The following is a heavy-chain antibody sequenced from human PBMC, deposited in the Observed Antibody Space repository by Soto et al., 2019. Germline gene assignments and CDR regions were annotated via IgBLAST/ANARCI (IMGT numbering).Heavy chain of an antibody. CDR2: ISCNRSNK. V-gene: IGHV3-30*04. CDR3: ARDQYCSGGSCGFDY. CDR1: GFTFSSYA. J-gene: IGHJ4*02. Sequence: GGSLRLSCAASGFTFSSYAMHWVRQAPGKGLEWVSAISCNRSNKYYADSVKGRFTISRDNAKNSLYLQMNSLRAEDTAVYYCARDQYCSGGSCGFDYWGQGTLVTVSS. D-gene: IGHD2-15*01.